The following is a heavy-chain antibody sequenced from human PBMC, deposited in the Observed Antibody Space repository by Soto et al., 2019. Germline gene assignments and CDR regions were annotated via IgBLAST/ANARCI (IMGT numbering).Heavy chain of an antibody. V-gene: IGHV3-30-3*01. CDR3: ARAGSGSYLYSNNWFDF. Sequence: GGSLRLSCAASGFTFNSYAMHWVRQAPGKGLEWVAVTSYDGSNKYYADSVKGRFTISRDNFKNTLYLQMDSLRTEDTAVFYCARAGSGSYLYSNNWFDFWGQGTLVTVSS. CDR1: GFTFNSYA. D-gene: IGHD3-10*01. CDR2: TSYDGSNK. J-gene: IGHJ5*01.